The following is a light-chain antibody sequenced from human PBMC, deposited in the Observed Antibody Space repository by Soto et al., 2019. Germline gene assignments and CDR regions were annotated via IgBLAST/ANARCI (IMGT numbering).Light chain of an antibody. CDR3: QHSYSTPVT. Sequence: DIQMTQSPSSLSASVGDRVTITCRASQSISSYLNWYQQKPGKAPELLIYAASSLQSGGPSRFSGSGSGTDFTLTISTLQPEDFATYSCQHSYSTPVTFGHGTKLEIK. CDR1: QSISSY. J-gene: IGKJ2*01. CDR2: AAS. V-gene: IGKV1-39*01.